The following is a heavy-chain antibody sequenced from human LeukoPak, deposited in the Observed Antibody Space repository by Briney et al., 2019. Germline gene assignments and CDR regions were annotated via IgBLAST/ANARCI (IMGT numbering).Heavy chain of an antibody. CDR1: GFTVSTNY. J-gene: IGHJ4*02. V-gene: IGHV3-53*01. D-gene: IGHD3-16*01. CDR3: TTAPWGDTGY. CDR2: IYTGGTT. Sequence: PGGSLRLSCAASGFTVSTNYVTWVRRPPGKGLESMSMIYTGGTTHYADSVKGRFTISRDKSTNTLYLQMNNLRVDDTAVYYCTTAPWGDTGYWGQGTLVTVSS.